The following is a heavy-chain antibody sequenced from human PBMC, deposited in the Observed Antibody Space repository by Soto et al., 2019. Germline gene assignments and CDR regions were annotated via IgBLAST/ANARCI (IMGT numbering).Heavy chain of an antibody. D-gene: IGHD5-18*01. Sequence: GESLKISFKGSGYTFTNYWIVWVRQVPVKGLEWLGIINPADSHTRYSPSFQAQVTVSLDKSIKTAYLQWSSLRASDSAMYYCAKANVETAGPNEEGNPALDVGVEGTTVTVS. CDR1: GYTFTNYW. J-gene: IGHJ6*02. CDR2: INPADSHT. CDR3: AKANVETAGPNEEGNPALDV. V-gene: IGHV5-51*01.